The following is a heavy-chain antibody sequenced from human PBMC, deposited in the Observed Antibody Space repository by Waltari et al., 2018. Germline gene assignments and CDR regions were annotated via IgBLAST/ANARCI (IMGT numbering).Heavy chain of an antibody. CDR2: VLSTGKT. CDR3: ARDRGRGLYLDV. J-gene: IGHJ4*02. V-gene: IGHV4-4*02. CDR1: GDSVTSPNW. D-gene: IGHD2-15*01. Sequence: QLQLQESGPGLVKPSGTLSLSCAVSGDSVTSPNWWSWVRHAPQRGLEWIGQVLSTGKTNYSPSFASRVTMSLDASNNHFSLKLTSATAADTAVYYCARDRGRGLYLDVWGPGTLVTVSP.